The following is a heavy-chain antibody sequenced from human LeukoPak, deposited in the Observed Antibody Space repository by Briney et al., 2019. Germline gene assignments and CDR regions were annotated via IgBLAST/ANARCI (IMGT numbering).Heavy chain of an antibody. CDR2: INHSGST. V-gene: IGHV4-34*01. CDR3: ARGWGSSWYGPLYYGMDV. CDR1: GGSFSGYY. Sequence: SETLSLTCAVYGGSFSGYYWSWIRQPPGKGLEWIGEINHSGSTNYNPSLKSRVTISVDTSKNQFSLKLSSVTAADTAVYYCARGWGSSWYGPLYYGMDVWGQGTTVTVSS. J-gene: IGHJ6*02. D-gene: IGHD6-13*01.